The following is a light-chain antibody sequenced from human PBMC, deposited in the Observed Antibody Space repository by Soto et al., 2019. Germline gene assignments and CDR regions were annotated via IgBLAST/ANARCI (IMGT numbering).Light chain of an antibody. CDR1: QSVRSL. V-gene: IGKV3-11*01. J-gene: IGKJ5*01. Sequence: LTHSPVTLSLSPVERASRTCRASQSVRSLLAWYQQKPGQAPRLLIYDAYNRATGIPARFSGSGSGTDFTLTISSLQPEDFAIYYCQQGNSFPITFGQGTRLEIK. CDR3: QQGNSFPIT. CDR2: DAY.